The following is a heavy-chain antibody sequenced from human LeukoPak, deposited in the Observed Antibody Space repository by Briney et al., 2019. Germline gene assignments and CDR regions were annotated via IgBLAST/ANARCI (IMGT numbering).Heavy chain of an antibody. V-gene: IGHV1-69*13. CDR1: GGTFSSYA. J-gene: IGHJ4*02. Sequence: SVKVSCKASGGTFSSYAISWVRQAPGQGLEWMGGIIPMFGTANYAQKFQGRVTITADESTSTAYMELSSLRSEGTAVYYCARVYPPGAAPDTPYYFDYWGQGTLVTVSS. CDR3: ARVYPPGAAPDTPYYFDY. CDR2: IIPMFGTA. D-gene: IGHD1-26*01.